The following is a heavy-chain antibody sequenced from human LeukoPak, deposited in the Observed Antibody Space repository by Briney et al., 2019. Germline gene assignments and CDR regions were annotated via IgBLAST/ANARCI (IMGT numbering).Heavy chain of an antibody. V-gene: IGHV5-10-1*01. CDR1: GYSFTSYR. Sequence: GESLRISCKGSGYSFTSYRISWVRQMPGKGLEWMGRIDPSDSYTNYSPSFQGHVTMSADKSISTAYLQWSSLKASDTAMYYCARHEENWFDPWGQGTLVTVSS. J-gene: IGHJ5*02. CDR2: IDPSDSYT. CDR3: ARHEENWFDP.